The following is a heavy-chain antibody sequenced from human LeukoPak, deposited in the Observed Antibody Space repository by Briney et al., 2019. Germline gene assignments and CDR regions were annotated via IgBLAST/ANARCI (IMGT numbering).Heavy chain of an antibody. Sequence: PGGSLRLSCAASGFTVSSNYISWGRQAPGKGLEWVSVIYSGGSTYYADSVKGRFTISRDNSKNTLYLQMNSLRAEDTAVYYCARDVSGSYPGYWGQGTLVTVSS. D-gene: IGHD1-26*01. CDR3: ARDVSGSYPGY. CDR1: GFTVSSNY. J-gene: IGHJ4*02. V-gene: IGHV3-66*01. CDR2: IYSGGST.